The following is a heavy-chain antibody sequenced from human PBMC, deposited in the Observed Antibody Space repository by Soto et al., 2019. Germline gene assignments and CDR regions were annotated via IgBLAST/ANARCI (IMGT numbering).Heavy chain of an antibody. CDR1: GFTFSHHG. CDR2: ISHDGNTQ. J-gene: IGHJ3*02. CDR3: AKVMNDGRYFDWLLYWPQLDAFDI. V-gene: IGHV3-30*18. D-gene: IGHD3-9*01. Sequence: PGGSLRLSCAASGFTFSHHGMHWVRQAPGKGLEWVAVISHDGNTQYYSDSVKGRFTISRDNPKNTLYLQMNSLKADDTAVYYCAKVMNDGRYFDWLLYWPQLDAFDIWGLGTMVTVSS.